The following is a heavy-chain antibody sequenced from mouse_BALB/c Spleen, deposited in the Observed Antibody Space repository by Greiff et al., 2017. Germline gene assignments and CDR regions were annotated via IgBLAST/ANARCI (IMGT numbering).Heavy chain of an antibody. CDR1: GFTFSSYT. D-gene: IGHD1-3*01. CDR2: ISNGGGST. V-gene: IGHV5-12-2*01. Sequence: EVKLVESGGGLVQPGGSLKLSCAASGFTFSSYTMSWVRQTPEKRLEWVAYISNGGGSTYYPDTVKGRFTISRDNPKNTLFLQMTSLRSEDTAMYYCAKEVNPFYYAMDYWGQGTSVTVSS. J-gene: IGHJ4*01. CDR3: AKEVNPFYYAMDY.